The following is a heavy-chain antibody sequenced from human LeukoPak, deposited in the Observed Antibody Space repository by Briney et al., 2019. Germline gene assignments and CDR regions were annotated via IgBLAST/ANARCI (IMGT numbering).Heavy chain of an antibody. J-gene: IGHJ3*02. CDR2: VNGDGTTT. Sequence: GGYLRLSCTASGFTFSNYWMHWLRQAPGRGLVWITNVNGDGTTTNHADSVKGRFTISRDNAKNTLYLQMNGLRAEDKDTYLSASERDSGWYSSQTDGFDNWGQGTVVTVSS. D-gene: IGHD1-1*01. CDR1: GFTFSNYW. CDR3: ASERDSGWYSSQTDGFDN. V-gene: IGHV3-74*01.